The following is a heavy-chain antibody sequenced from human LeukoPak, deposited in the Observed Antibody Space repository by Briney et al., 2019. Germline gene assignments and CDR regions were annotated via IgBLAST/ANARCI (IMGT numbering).Heavy chain of an antibody. Sequence: GGSLRLSCAASGFTFRNYNMNWVRQAPGKGLEWVSSISSSSISIYYADSMKGRFTISRDNSKNTLYLQMGSLRAEDMAVYYCARGQNTPYYDILTGYHFDYWGQGTLVTVSS. J-gene: IGHJ4*02. CDR2: ISSSSISI. CDR1: GFTFRNYN. D-gene: IGHD3-9*01. V-gene: IGHV3-21*01. CDR3: ARGQNTPYYDILTGYHFDY.